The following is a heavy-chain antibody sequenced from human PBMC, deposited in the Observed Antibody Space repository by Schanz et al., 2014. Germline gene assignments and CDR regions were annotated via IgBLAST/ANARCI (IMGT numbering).Heavy chain of an antibody. Sequence: EVQLVESGGGLVKPGGSLRLSCATSGFTLNNAWMNWVRQAPGKGLQWVARIKSKTDGGTRDYAAPVKGRFTISTDDSKNTVYLQMNSLQTEDTAVYFCAKIERNEDWGQGTLVTVSS. CDR2: IKSKTDGGTR. CDR1: GFTLNNAW. V-gene: IGHV3-15*01. J-gene: IGHJ4*02. CDR3: AKIERNED. D-gene: IGHD1-1*01.